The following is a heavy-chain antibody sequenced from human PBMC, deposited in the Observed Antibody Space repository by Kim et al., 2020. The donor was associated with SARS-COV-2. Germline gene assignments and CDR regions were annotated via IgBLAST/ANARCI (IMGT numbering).Heavy chain of an antibody. Sequence: TLSFTCSVSGGSIRSGGKFWTWIRQHPAKGLEWIGYISYSGNSHYSPSLRSRVSISLQTSENQFSLELTSVTAADTAVYYCARGQPLDYWGQGILVT. J-gene: IGHJ4*02. CDR2: ISYSGNS. V-gene: IGHV4-31*03. D-gene: IGHD2-2*01. CDR3: ARGQPLDY. CDR1: GGSIRSGGKF.